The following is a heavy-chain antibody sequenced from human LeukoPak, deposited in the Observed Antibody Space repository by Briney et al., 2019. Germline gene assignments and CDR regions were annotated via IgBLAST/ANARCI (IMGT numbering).Heavy chain of an antibody. CDR1: GGSISSYY. CDR3: ARDIVYSSRDNWFDP. Sequence: PSETLSLTCTVSGGSISSYYWSWIRQPPGKGLEWIGYIYYSGSTNYNPSLKSRVTISVDTSKNQFSLKLSSVTAADTAVYYCARDIVYSSRDNWFDPWGQGTLVTVSS. J-gene: IGHJ5*02. V-gene: IGHV4-59*01. D-gene: IGHD6-13*01. CDR2: IYYSGST.